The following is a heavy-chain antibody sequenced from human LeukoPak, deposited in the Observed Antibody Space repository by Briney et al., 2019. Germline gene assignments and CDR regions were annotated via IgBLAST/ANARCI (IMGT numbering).Heavy chain of an antibody. J-gene: IGHJ4*02. Sequence: GESLKISCKGSGYSINNYWIGWVRQMPGKGLEWMGIIYPADSDIRYSPSFQGQVTISVDKSISTAYLQWSSLKASDTAMYYCARGTYYDSSGYPFDNWGQGTLVTVSS. CDR3: ARGTYYDSSGYPFDN. D-gene: IGHD3-22*01. CDR2: IYPADSDI. V-gene: IGHV5-51*01. CDR1: GYSINNYW.